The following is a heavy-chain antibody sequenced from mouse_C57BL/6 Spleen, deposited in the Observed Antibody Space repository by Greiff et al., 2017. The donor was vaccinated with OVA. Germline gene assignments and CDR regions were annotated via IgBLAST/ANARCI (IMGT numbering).Heavy chain of an antibody. Sequence: VQLQQSGPELVKPGASVKIPCKASGYTFTDYNMDWVKQSHGKSLEWIGDINPNNGGTIYNQKFKGKATLTVAKSSSTAYLELRSLTSEDTAVYYCARRVLGRFAYWGQGTLVTVSA. CDR1: GYTFTDYN. D-gene: IGHD4-1*01. CDR2: INPNNGGT. J-gene: IGHJ3*01. CDR3: ARRVLGRFAY. V-gene: IGHV1-18*01.